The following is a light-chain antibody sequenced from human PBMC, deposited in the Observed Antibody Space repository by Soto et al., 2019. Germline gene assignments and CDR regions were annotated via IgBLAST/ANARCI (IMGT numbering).Light chain of an antibody. CDR1: QSVSSSY. Sequence: EIVLTQSPGTLSLSPGERATLSCRASQSVSSSYLAWYQQKPGQAPRLLIYGASSRATGLPDRFRGSGSGTESTLTISRLEPEDYAEYYCQQYGSSPTFGQGTKVDIK. J-gene: IGKJ1*01. V-gene: IGKV3-20*01. CDR3: QQYGSSPT. CDR2: GAS.